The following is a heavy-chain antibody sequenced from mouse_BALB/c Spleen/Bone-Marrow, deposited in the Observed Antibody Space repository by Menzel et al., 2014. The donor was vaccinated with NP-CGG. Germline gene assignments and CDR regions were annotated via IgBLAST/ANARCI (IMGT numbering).Heavy chain of an antibody. CDR2: ISDAGSYT. J-gene: IGHJ3*01. Sequence: EVKLMESGGGLVKPGGSLKLSCAASGFTFSDYYMYWVRQTPEKRLEWVATISDAGSYTYYPDSVKGRFTISRDNAKNNLYLQMISLKSGDTAMYYCARDGDYRYAWFAYWGQGTLVTVST. D-gene: IGHD2-14*01. CDR3: ARDGDYRYAWFAY. CDR1: GFTFSDYY. V-gene: IGHV5-4*02.